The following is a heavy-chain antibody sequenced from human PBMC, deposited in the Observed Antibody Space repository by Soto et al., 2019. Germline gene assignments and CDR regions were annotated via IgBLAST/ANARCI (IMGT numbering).Heavy chain of an antibody. CDR3: AVGGYSSLFDY. V-gene: IGHV4-34*01. CDR1: GGSFSCYY. J-gene: IGHJ4*02. CDR2: INHSGST. Sequence: SETLSLTCAVYGGSFSCYYWSWIRQPPGKGLEWIGEINHSGSTNYNPSLKSRVTISVDTSKNQFSLKLSSVTAADTAVYYCAVGGYSSLFDYWGQGTLVTVSS. D-gene: IGHD6-13*01.